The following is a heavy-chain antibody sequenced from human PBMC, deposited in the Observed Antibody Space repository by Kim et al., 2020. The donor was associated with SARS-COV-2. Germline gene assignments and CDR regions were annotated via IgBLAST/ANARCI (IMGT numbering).Heavy chain of an antibody. CDR3: TTGDLYDSSGYYDPFDY. D-gene: IGHD3-22*01. J-gene: IGHJ4*02. CDR1: GFTFSNAW. V-gene: IGHV3-15*01. Sequence: GGSLRLSCAASGFTFSNAWMSWVRQAPGKGLEWVGRIKSKTDGGTTDYAAPVKGRFTISRDDSKNTLYLQMNSLKTEDTAVYYCTTGDLYDSSGYYDPFDYWGQGTLVTVSS. CDR2: IKSKTDGGTT.